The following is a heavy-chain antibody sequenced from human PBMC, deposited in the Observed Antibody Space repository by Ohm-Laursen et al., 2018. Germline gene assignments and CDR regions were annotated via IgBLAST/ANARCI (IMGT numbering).Heavy chain of an antibody. CDR3: ARDPVRGLTDY. J-gene: IGHJ4*02. V-gene: IGHV3-11*04. Sequence: SLRLSCAASGFTFSDYYMSWIRQAPGKGLEWVSYINSSGSTIHYADSVKGRFTISRDNAKNSLYLQMNSLRAEDTAVYHCARDPVRGLTDYWGQGTLVTVSS. CDR2: INSSGSTI. CDR1: GFTFSDYY. D-gene: IGHD3-16*01.